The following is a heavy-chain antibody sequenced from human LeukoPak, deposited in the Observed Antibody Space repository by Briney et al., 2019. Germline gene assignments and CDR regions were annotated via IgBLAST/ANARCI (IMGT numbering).Heavy chain of an antibody. CDR2: ISYDGSNK. Sequence: GGSLRLSCAASGFTFSSYGRHWVRQAPGKGLEWVAVISYDGSNKYYADSVKGRFTISRDNSKNKLYLQMNSLRAEDTAVYYCAKDLYRYSSYDLGWYYGMDVWGQGTTVTVSS. D-gene: IGHD5-12*01. J-gene: IGHJ6*02. CDR1: GFTFSSYG. V-gene: IGHV3-30*18. CDR3: AKDLYRYSSYDLGWYYGMDV.